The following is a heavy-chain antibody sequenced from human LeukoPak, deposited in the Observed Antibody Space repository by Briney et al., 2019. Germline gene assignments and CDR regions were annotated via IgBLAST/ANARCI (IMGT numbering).Heavy chain of an antibody. CDR3: ARNVGVLRYFDWLSNWFDP. Sequence: ASVKVSCKASGYTFTGKYMYWVRQAPGQGLEWMGWINPNSGGTNYAQKFQGRVTMTRDTSISTAYMELSSLRSEDTAVYYCARNVGVLRYFDWLSNWFDPWGQGTLVTVSS. CDR1: GYTFTGKY. J-gene: IGHJ5*02. V-gene: IGHV1-2*02. D-gene: IGHD3-9*01. CDR2: INPNSGGT.